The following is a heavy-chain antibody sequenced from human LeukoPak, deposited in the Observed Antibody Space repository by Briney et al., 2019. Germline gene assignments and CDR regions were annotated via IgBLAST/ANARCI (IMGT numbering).Heavy chain of an antibody. J-gene: IGHJ6*03. Sequence: GGSLRLSCAASGFTFSTYWMGWVRQAPGKGLEWVAFIRYDGSNKYYADSVKGRFTISRDNSKNTLYLQMNSLRAEDTAVYYCAKDLGGLEVVVPTYYMDVWGKGTTVTVSS. V-gene: IGHV3-30*02. CDR1: GFTFSTYW. CDR3: AKDLGGLEVVVPTYYMDV. CDR2: IRYDGSNK. D-gene: IGHD2-2*01.